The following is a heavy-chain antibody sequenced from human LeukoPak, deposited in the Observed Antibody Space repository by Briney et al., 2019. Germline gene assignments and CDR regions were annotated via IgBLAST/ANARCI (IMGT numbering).Heavy chain of an antibody. CDR1: GFTFSSYG. CDR3: ASQADSGSYYARFDY. J-gene: IGHJ4*02. D-gene: IGHD1-26*01. CDR2: ISYDRSNK. V-gene: IGHV3-30*03. Sequence: PGGSLRLSCAASGFTFSSYGMHWVRQAPGKGLEWVAVISYDRSNKYYADSVKGRFTISRDNSKNTLYLQMNSLRAEDTAVYYCASQADSGSYYARFDYWGQGTLVTVSS.